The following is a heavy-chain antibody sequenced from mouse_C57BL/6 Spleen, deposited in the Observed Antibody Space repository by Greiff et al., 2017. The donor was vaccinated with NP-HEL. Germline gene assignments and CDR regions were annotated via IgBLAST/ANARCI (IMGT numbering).Heavy chain of an antibody. Sequence: EVKLVESGGGLVKPGGSLKLSCAASGFTSSDYGMHWVRQAPEKGLEWVAYISSGSSTIYYADTVKGRFTISRDNAKNTLFLQMTSLRSEDTAMYYCARSNYYAMDYWGQGTSVTVSS. D-gene: IGHD2-5*01. CDR1: GFTSSDYG. V-gene: IGHV5-17*01. CDR2: ISSGSSTI. CDR3: ARSNYYAMDY. J-gene: IGHJ4*01.